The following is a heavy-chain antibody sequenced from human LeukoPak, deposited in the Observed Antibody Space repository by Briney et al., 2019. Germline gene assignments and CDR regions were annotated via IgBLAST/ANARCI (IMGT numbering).Heavy chain of an antibody. CDR3: TTARGDGDYVGDYYYYGMDV. J-gene: IGHJ6*02. V-gene: IGHV3-15*07. Sequence: GGSLRLSCAASGFTFTSYSMNWVRQAPGKGLEWVGRIKSKTDGGTTDYAAPVKGRFTISRDDSKNTLYLQMNSLKTEDTAVYYCTTARGDGDYVGDYYYYGMDVWGQGTTVTVSS. CDR1: GFTFTSYS. D-gene: IGHD4-17*01. CDR2: IKSKTDGGTT.